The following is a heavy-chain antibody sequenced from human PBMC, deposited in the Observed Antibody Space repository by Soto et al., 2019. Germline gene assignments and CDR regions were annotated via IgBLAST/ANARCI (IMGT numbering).Heavy chain of an antibody. CDR1: GGSVSSGSYY. V-gene: IGHV4-61*01. J-gene: IGHJ4*02. Sequence: TSETLSLTCTVSGGSVSSGSYYWSWIRQPPGKGLEWIGYIYYSGSTNYNPSLKSRVTISVDTSKNQFSLKLSSVTAAGTAVYYCARRANYYDSSGYYYFDYWGQGTLVTVSS. D-gene: IGHD3-22*01. CDR3: ARRANYYDSSGYYYFDY. CDR2: IYYSGST.